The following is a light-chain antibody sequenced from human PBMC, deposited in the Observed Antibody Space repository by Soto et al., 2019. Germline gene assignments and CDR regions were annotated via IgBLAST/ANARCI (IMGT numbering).Light chain of an antibody. V-gene: IGLV2-11*01. CDR3: CSYAGSYTYV. J-gene: IGLJ1*01. Sequence: LTQPRSVSGSPGQSVTISCTGTSSDVGSYDYVSWYQQHPGKAPKLMIYDVSKRPSGVPDRFSGSKSGNTASLTISGLQAEDETDYYCCSYAGSYTYVFGTGTKVTVL. CDR2: DVS. CDR1: SSDVGSYDY.